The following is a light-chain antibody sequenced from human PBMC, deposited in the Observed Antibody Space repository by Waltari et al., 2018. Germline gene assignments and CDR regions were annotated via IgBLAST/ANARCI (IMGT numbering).Light chain of an antibody. J-gene: IGKJ1*01. Sequence: GTLPLSPGERATLSCRASQSVSSSYLAWYQQKPGQAPRVLIHGASNRATGIPDRFSGSGSGTDFTLTISRLEPEDFAVYYCQQYGSSPWTFGQGTKVEIK. CDR3: QQYGSSPWT. CDR1: QSVSSSY. V-gene: IGKV3-20*01. CDR2: GAS.